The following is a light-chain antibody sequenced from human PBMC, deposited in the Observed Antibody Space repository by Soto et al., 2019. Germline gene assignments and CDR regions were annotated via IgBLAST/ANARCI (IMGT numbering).Light chain of an antibody. CDR1: QAVNTR. V-gene: IGKV3-11*01. J-gene: IGKJ1*01. CDR3: PQRQRWPWT. Sequence: EIVLTQSPASLSSFPGDRVTLSCRASQAVNTRLAWYQHKPGQAPRLLIYLASNRAAGVPARFSGSGSGTDFTLTISNVEPEDFAVYYCPQRQRWPWTFGHGTKVEIX. CDR2: LAS.